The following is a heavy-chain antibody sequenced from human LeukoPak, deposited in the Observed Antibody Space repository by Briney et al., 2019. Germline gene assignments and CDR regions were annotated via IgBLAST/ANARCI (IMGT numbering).Heavy chain of an antibody. V-gene: IGHV1-2*02. CDR3: ARDFFSEVTYHGEIAYFDQ. Sequence: ASVKVSCKASGGTFSSYAISWVRQAPGQGLEWMGWINPKSGDTKSAQKFQGRVTMTGDTSISTIYMEVTRLRSDDTAIYYCARDFFSEVTYHGEIAYFDQWGPGTLVGVSS. D-gene: IGHD1-14*01. CDR2: INPKSGDT. J-gene: IGHJ4*02. CDR1: GGTFSSYA.